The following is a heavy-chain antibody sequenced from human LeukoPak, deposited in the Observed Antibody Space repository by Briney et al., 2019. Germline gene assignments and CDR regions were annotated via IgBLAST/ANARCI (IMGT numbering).Heavy chain of an antibody. CDR2: IYHSGST. D-gene: IGHD2-15*01. J-gene: IGHJ4*02. CDR3: ARDGLYCSGGSCSHTHFDY. Sequence: SQTLSLTCAVSGRSISSGGYSWSWIRQPPGKGLEWIGYIYHSGSTYYNPSLKSRVTTSVDRSKNQFSLKLSSVTAANTAVYYCARDGLYCSGGSCSHTHFDYWGQGTLVTVSS. V-gene: IGHV4-30-2*01. CDR1: GRSISSGGYS.